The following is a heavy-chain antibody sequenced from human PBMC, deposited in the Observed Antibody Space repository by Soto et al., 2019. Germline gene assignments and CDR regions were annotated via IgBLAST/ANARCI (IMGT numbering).Heavy chain of an antibody. CDR1: GFTFSSYW. D-gene: IGHD6-19*01. Sequence: GESMKISCAASGFTFSSYWMHWVRQAPGKGLVWVSRINSDGSSTSYADSVKGRFTISRDNAKNTLYLQMNSLRSEDTALYYCARCSVEGAFDIWGQGTMVTVSS. J-gene: IGHJ3*02. V-gene: IGHV3-74*01. CDR3: ARCSVEGAFDI. CDR2: INSDGSST.